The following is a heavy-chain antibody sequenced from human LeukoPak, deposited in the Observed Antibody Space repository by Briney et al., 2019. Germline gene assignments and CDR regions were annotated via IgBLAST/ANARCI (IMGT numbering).Heavy chain of an antibody. V-gene: IGHV4-34*01. CDR2: INHSGST. CDR3: ARAGYCSGGSCYSRRGPFYY. J-gene: IGHJ4*02. Sequence: SETLSLTCAVYGGSSSGYDWSWVGQPPGKGLEWIGEINHSGSTNYNPSLKRRVTISVDKSKNQFSLKLSSLTPADTAVYYCARAGYCSGGSCYSRRGPFYYWGQGTLVTVSS. D-gene: IGHD2-15*01. CDR1: GGSSSGYD.